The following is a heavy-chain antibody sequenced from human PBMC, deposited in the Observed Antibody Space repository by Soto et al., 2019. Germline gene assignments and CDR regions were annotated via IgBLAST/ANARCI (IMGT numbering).Heavy chain of an antibody. CDR3: ARAYYDSSGYSLDP. CDR1: GGSISGNYIY. CDR2: IYYSDSI. V-gene: IGHV4-61*05. J-gene: IGHJ5*02. D-gene: IGHD3-22*01. Sequence: SETLSLTCSVSGGSISGNYIYWGWIRQPPGKGLEWIGYIYYSDSINYNPSLKSRVIISDDTSKNQFFLRLSSVTAADTAVYYCARAYYDSSGYSLDPWGQGILVTVS.